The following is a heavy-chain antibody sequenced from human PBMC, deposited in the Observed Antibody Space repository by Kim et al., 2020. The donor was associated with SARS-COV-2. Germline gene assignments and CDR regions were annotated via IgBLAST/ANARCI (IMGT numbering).Heavy chain of an antibody. J-gene: IGHJ6*02. D-gene: IGHD6-13*01. CDR2: INHSGST. CDR3: ARGVYSSSLSHTYYYYGMDV. V-gene: IGHV4-34*01. Sequence: SETLSLTCAVYGGSFSGYYWSWIRQPPGKGLEWIGEINHSGSTNYNPSLKSRVTISVDTSKNQFSLKLSSVTAADTAVYYCARGVYSSSLSHTYYYYGMDVWGQGSTVTVSS. CDR1: GGSFSGYY.